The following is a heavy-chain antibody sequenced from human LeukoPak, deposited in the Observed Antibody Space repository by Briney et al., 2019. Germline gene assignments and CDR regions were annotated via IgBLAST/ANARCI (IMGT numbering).Heavy chain of an antibody. D-gene: IGHD1-26*01. V-gene: IGHV3-43D*03. CDR2: ISWDGGSS. CDR1: GGSISSYY. CDR3: AKGDTTWELPHDY. Sequence: ETLSLTCTVSGGSISSYYWSWVRQAPGKGLEWVSLISWDGGSSYYADSVKGRFTISRDNSKNSLYLQMNSLRAEDTALYYCAKGDTTWELPHDYWGQGTLVTVSS. J-gene: IGHJ4*02.